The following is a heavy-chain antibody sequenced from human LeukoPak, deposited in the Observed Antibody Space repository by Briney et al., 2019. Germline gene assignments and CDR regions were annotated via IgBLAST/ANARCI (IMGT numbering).Heavy chain of an antibody. J-gene: IGHJ2*01. CDR1: GYTFTGYY. Sequence: GASVKVSCKASGYTFTGYYMHWVRQAPRQGLEWMGWINPNSGGTNNAQKFQGRVTMTTDTSTSTVYMELGSLRSDDTAVYYCARGQVYWYFDLWGRGTLVTVSS. CDR3: ARGQVYWYFDL. V-gene: IGHV1-2*02. CDR2: INPNSGGT.